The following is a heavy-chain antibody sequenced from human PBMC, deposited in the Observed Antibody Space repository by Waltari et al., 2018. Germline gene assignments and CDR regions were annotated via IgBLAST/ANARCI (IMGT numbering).Heavy chain of an antibody. V-gene: IGHV1-24*01. J-gene: IGHJ1*01. Sequence: QVQLVQSGAEVKKPGASVKVSCKVSGYTLSEFSIHGVRQAPGKGLEGMGGCDPEEGEAIYAQKFQGRVTRTEDTSTDTAYMEVSSLGSADTAVYSCATDDAGASDAREYFLHWGQGTLVSVSS. CDR3: ATDDAGASDAREYFLH. D-gene: IGHD1-26*01. CDR1: GYTLSEFS. CDR2: CDPEEGEA.